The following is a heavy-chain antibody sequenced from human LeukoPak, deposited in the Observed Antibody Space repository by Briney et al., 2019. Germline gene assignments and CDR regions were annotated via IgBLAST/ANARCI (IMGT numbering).Heavy chain of an antibody. CDR3: ATLPSIAVAGTVGYFQH. Sequence: ASAKVSCKVSGYTLTELSMHWVRQAPGKGLEWMGGFDPEDGETIYAQKFRGRVTMTEDTSTDTAYMELSSLRSEDTAVYYCATLPSIAVAGTVGYFQHWGQGTLVTVSS. CDR2: FDPEDGET. D-gene: IGHD6-19*01. J-gene: IGHJ1*01. V-gene: IGHV1-24*01. CDR1: GYTLTELS.